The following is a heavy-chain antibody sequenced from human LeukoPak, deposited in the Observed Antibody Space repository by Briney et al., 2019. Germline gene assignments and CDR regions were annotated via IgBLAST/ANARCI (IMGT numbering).Heavy chain of an antibody. CDR1: GFTFTTYW. CDR2: IKQDGTEK. D-gene: IGHD4-23*01. V-gene: IGHV3-7*03. J-gene: IGHJ6*03. CDR3: ARESGTVVTPDYYYMDV. Sequence: GGSLRLSCAASGFTFTTYWMSWVRQAPGKGLEWVANIKQDGTEKYYVDSVKGRFTISRGNAKNSLYLQMNRLRSDDTAVYYCARESGTVVTPDYYYMDVWGKGTTVTVSS.